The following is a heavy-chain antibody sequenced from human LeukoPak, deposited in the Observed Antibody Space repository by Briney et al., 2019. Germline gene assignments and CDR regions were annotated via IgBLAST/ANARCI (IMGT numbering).Heavy chain of an antibody. CDR1: AFTFSTYW. J-gene: IGHJ4*02. V-gene: IGHV3-7*01. Sequence: AGSLRLYSAASAFTFSTYWMSWVRQAPGKGLEWVTNINQDSSEKYYVDYVKGRFTSSIYNTTNSLYLQINSPRAKDTDMYYCAIDSAGNFYWGEGTLVTVSS. CDR2: INQDSSEK. D-gene: IGHD6-25*01. CDR3: AIDSAGNFY.